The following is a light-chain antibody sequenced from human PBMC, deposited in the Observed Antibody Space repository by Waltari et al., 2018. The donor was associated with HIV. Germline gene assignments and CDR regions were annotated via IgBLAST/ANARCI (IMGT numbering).Light chain of an antibody. V-gene: IGLV4-69*01. CDR2: VNSDGSH. J-gene: IGLJ2*01. CDR3: QAWGTGPYVV. Sequence: QLVLTQSPSASASLGASVKLTCTLSSGHITYAIAWHQQQPEKGPRYLMKVNSDGSHKKGDGIPDRFSGSSSGADRHLTISSLQSEDEADYYCQAWGTGPYVVFGGGTKVTVL. CDR1: SGHITYA.